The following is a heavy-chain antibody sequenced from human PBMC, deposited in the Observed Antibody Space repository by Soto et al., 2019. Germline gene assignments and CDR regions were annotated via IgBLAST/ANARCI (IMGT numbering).Heavy chain of an antibody. Sequence: VGSLRLSCAASGFTFSGYAMDWVRQAPGKGLEWVSSIHRASTYIYYADSVRGRFTISRDNAKSSLYLQMNSLTVEDTAVYYCARRAVTTYHFFDYWGQGALVTVSS. CDR1: GFTFSGYA. V-gene: IGHV3-21*06. J-gene: IGHJ4*02. CDR3: ARRAVTTYHFFDY. D-gene: IGHD4-17*01. CDR2: IHRASTYI.